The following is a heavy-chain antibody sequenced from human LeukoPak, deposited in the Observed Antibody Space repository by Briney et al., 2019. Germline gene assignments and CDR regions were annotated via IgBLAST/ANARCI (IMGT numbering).Heavy chain of an antibody. CDR2: IKQDGSGK. Sequence: GGSLRLSCAASGFTFSSYEMNWVRQAPGKGLEWVANIKQDGSGKYYVDSVKGRFTISRDNAKNSLYPQMNSLRAEDTAVYYCARGSYGDYGDMDVWGKGTTVTVSS. D-gene: IGHD4-17*01. J-gene: IGHJ6*03. CDR3: ARGSYGDYGDMDV. CDR1: GFTFSSYE. V-gene: IGHV3-7*01.